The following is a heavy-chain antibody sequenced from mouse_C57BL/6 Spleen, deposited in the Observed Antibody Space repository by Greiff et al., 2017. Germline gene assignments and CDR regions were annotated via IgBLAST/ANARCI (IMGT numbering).Heavy chain of an antibody. CDR3: ARNYGNSYYYAMDY. Sequence: QVQLQQSGPGLVQPSQRLSITCTVSGFSLTSYGVHWVRQSPGKGLEWLGVIWSGGSTDYNAAFISRLSISKDKSKSQVFFKMNSLQADDTAIYYCARNYGNSYYYAMDYWGQGTSVTVSS. CDR2: IWSGGST. D-gene: IGHD2-1*01. J-gene: IGHJ4*01. V-gene: IGHV2-2*01. CDR1: GFSLTSYG.